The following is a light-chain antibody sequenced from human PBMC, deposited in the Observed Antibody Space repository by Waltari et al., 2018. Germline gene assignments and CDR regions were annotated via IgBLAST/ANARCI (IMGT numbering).Light chain of an antibody. CDR2: KDS. J-gene: IGKJ1*01. CDR3: MQATHVLRT. CDR1: QSLVYIDGDTY. V-gene: IGKV2-30*01. Sequence: VALTQSPLSLPVTLGQPAAISCRSSQSLVYIDGDTYLNWFQYRPGPGTGRILLKDSNRYARVLDRCSGSGSGTDFTLQTSRGEAGAVAVYYGMQATHVLRTLGQGTKVDI.